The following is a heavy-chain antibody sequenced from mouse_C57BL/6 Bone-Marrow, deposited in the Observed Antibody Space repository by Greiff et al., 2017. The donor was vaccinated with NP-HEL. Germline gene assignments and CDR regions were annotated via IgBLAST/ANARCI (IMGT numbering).Heavy chain of an antibody. CDR2: IRNKANNHAT. V-gene: IGHV6-6*01. J-gene: IGHJ2*01. Sequence: EVKVEESGGGLVQPGGSMKLSCAASGFTFSAAWMDWVRPSPEKGLEWVAEIRNKANNHATYYAESVKGRFTISRDDSKSSVYLQMNSLRAEDTGIYYCTRRLTAPFDYWGQGTTLTVSS. CDR3: TRRLTAPFDY. D-gene: IGHD4-1*01. CDR1: GFTFSAAW.